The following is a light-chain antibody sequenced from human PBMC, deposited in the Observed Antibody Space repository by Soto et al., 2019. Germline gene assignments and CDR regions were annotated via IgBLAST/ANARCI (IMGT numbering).Light chain of an antibody. V-gene: IGKV1-5*03. J-gene: IGKJ2*01. CDR3: KQYNSYPYT. CDR1: QSISSW. Sequence: DIQMTQSPSTLSASVGDRVTITCRASQSISSWLAWYQQKPGKAPKLLIYKASSLESGVPSRFSGSGSGTEFTLTISSLQPDDFATYYCKQYNSYPYTVGQGTKLEIK. CDR2: KAS.